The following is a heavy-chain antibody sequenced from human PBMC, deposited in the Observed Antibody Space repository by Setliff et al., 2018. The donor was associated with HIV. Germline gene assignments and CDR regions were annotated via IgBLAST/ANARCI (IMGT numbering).Heavy chain of an antibody. Sequence: SETLSLTCSVSNDFITGSYYWAWIRQPPGKGLEWIGSIYYSGSAYYSPSLKSRVTISVDTSNNQFSLTLPSVTAADTAVYYCARGPTDGYYDSSGYRLFDYWGQGTLVTVSS. D-gene: IGHD3-22*01. CDR3: ARGPTDGYYDSSGYRLFDY. V-gene: IGHV4-38-2*02. CDR2: IYYSGSA. J-gene: IGHJ4*02. CDR1: NDFITGSYY.